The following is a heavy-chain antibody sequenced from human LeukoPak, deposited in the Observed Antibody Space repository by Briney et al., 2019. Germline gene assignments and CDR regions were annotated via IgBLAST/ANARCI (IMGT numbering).Heavy chain of an antibody. Sequence: GGSLRLSCAAFGFTFSTYGMHWVRQAPGKGLEWVTFIRYDGSNKYYADSVKGRFTISRDNSKNTLYLQMNSLRAEDTAVYYCAKGSGSGSYEDYYYMDVWGKGTTVTISS. CDR3: AKGSGSGSYEDYYYMDV. J-gene: IGHJ6*03. CDR1: GFTFSTYG. V-gene: IGHV3-30*02. CDR2: IRYDGSNK. D-gene: IGHD3-10*01.